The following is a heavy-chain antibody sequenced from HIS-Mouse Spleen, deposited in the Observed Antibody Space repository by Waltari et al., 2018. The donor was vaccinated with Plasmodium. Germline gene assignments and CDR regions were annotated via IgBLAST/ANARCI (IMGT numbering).Heavy chain of an antibody. CDR1: GFSLSTSGVG. CDR3: AHRPDCSSTSCYGGFDY. D-gene: IGHD2-2*01. Sequence: QIPLKESGPTLVKPTQTLTLTCTFSGFSLSTSGVGVGWIRPPPGKALEWLALIYWDDDKRYSPSLKSRLTITKDTAKNQVVLTMTNMDPVDTATYYCAHRPDCSSTSCYGGFDYWGQGTLVTVSS. CDR2: IYWDDDK. V-gene: IGHV2-5*02. J-gene: IGHJ4*02.